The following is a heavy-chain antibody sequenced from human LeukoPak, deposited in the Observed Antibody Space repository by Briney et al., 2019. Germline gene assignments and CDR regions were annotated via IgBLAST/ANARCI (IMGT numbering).Heavy chain of an antibody. D-gene: IGHD4-11*01. CDR2: IKQDGSEK. J-gene: IGHJ3*02. Sequence: GGSLRLSCAASGFTFSSYWMSWVRQAPGKGLEWVANIKQDGSEKYYVDSVKGRFTISRDNAKNSRYLQMNSLRAEDTAVYYCAKGITVTTDYDAFDIWGQGTMVTVSS. CDR3: AKGITVTTDYDAFDI. V-gene: IGHV3-7*01. CDR1: GFTFSSYW.